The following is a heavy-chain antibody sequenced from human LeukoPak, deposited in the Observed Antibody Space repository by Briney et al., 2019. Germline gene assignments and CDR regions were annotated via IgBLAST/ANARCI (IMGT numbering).Heavy chain of an antibody. CDR1: GGSISSSSYY. D-gene: IGHD3-22*01. J-gene: IGHJ4*02. CDR2: IYYSGST. CDR3: ARVMSSGYNY. V-gene: IGHV4-61*01. Sequence: KPSETLSLTCTVSGGSISSSSYYWSWIRQPPGKGLEWIGYIYYSGSTNYNPSLKSRVTISVDTSKNQFSLKLSSVTAADTAVYYCARVMSSGYNYWGQGTLVTVSS.